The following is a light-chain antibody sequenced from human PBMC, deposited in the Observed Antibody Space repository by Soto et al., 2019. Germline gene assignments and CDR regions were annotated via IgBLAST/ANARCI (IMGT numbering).Light chain of an antibody. CDR2: AAS. Sequence: DIQMTQSPSSLSASVGDRVTITCRASQGIRNDLGWYQQKPGKAPKRLIYAASSLQSGVPSRFSASGSGTDFTLTISGLQPEDFGTYFCQQTYTYPNSFGQGTKVDIK. CDR1: QGIRND. CDR3: QQTYTYPNS. J-gene: IGKJ1*01. V-gene: IGKV1-17*01.